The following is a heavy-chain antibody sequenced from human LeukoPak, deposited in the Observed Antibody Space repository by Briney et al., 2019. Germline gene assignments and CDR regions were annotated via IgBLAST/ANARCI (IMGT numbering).Heavy chain of an antibody. CDR2: IKQDGSEK. Sequence: GGSLRLSCAASGFTFSSYWMSWVRQAPGKGLEWVANIKQDGSEKYYVDSVKGRFTISRDNAKNPLYLQMNSLRAEDTAVYYCARVPYGSGSYSNFDYWGQGTLVTVSS. J-gene: IGHJ4*02. CDR3: ARVPYGSGSYSNFDY. CDR1: GFTFSSYW. D-gene: IGHD3-10*01. V-gene: IGHV3-7*01.